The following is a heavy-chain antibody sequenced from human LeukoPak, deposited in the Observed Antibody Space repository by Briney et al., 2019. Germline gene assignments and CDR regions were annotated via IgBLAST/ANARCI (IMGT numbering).Heavy chain of an antibody. Sequence: GGSLRLSCAASGFTFTDYYMSWIRQAPGKGLGWVSFIVTRDSTKYYADSVKGRFTVSRHNAENSLYLQMNGLTAEDTAVYYCARATNWGFPLHMDVWGKGNTVTVSS. V-gene: IGHV3-11*01. CDR2: IVTRDSTK. CDR1: GFTFTDYY. D-gene: IGHD7-27*01. J-gene: IGHJ6*03. CDR3: ARATNWGFPLHMDV.